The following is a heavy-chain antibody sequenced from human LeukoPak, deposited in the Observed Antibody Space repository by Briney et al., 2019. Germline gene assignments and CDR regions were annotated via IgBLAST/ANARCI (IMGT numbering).Heavy chain of an antibody. CDR3: STAKFDN. CDR1: GFPLSSYS. Sequence: GSLSLSCAASGFPLSSYSINWVRPAPGKGLEWVSYINIDSITVNYADSVKGRFTISRDNAKNSLYLQMNSLRAEDTAVYYCSTAKFDNWGQGTLVTVSS. J-gene: IGHJ4*02. V-gene: IGHV3-48*01. CDR2: INIDSITV.